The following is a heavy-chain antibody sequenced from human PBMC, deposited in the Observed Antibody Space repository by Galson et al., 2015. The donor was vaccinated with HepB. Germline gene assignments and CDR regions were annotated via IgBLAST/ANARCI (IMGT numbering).Heavy chain of an antibody. Sequence: SVKVSCKASGYTFTSYDINWVRQATGQGLEWMGWMNPNSGNTGYAQKFQGRVTMTTDTSTSTAYMELRSLRSDDTAVYYCARSRVGATRYSGHYFDYWGQGTLVTVSS. CDR1: GYTFTSYD. J-gene: IGHJ4*02. CDR3: ARSRVGATRYSGHYFDY. D-gene: IGHD1-26*01. V-gene: IGHV1-8*01. CDR2: MNPNSGNT.